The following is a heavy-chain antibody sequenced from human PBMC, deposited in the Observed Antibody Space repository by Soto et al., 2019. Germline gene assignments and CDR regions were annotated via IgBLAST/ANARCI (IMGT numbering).Heavy chain of an antibody. Sequence: XGTLSLTCAVYGGSFSGYYWSWIRQPPGKGLEWIGEINHSGSTNYNPSLKSRVTISVDTSKNQFSLKLSSVTAADTAVYYCARATYYYDSSGYYYARGFDYWGQGTLVTVSS. CDR1: GGSFSGYY. J-gene: IGHJ4*02. CDR2: INHSGST. CDR3: ARATYYYDSSGYYYARGFDY. D-gene: IGHD3-22*01. V-gene: IGHV4-34*01.